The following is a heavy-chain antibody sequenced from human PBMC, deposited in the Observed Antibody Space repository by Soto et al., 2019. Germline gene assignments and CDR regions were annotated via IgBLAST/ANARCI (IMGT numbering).Heavy chain of an antibody. Sequence: PSETLSLTCTVSGGSIITDNYRWGWIRQAPGKGLEWIGSINYSGNTYYNPSLKSPVIISVDTSKNQFSLKLSSVTAADTAAYYCARHLGSSYDYFVGSYFFDYWGQGTLVTVSS. V-gene: IGHV4-39*01. CDR2: INYSGNT. J-gene: IGHJ4*02. D-gene: IGHD5-18*01. CDR1: GGSIITDNYR. CDR3: ARHLGSSYDYFVGSYFFDY.